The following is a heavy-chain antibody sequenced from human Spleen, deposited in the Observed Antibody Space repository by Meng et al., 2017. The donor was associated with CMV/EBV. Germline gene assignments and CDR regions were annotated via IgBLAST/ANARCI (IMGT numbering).Heavy chain of an antibody. D-gene: IGHD6-6*01. J-gene: IGHJ6*02. V-gene: IGHV3-33*06. Sequence: GESLKISCAASGFTFSSYGIHWVRQAPGKGLEWVAVIWYDGTNKYYADSVKGRFTISRDNSKNTLYLYMNSLRAEDTAVYYCANTHSSSNYYYYYGMDVWGQGTTVTVSS. CDR3: ANTHSSSNYYYYYGMDV. CDR1: GFTFSSYG. CDR2: IWYDGTNK.